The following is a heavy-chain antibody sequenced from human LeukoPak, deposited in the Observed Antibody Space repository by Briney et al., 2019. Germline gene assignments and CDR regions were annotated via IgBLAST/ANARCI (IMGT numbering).Heavy chain of an antibody. V-gene: IGHV1-24*01. Sequence: ASVKVSCKVPGYTLTELSMHWVRQAPGKGLEWMGGFDPEDGETIYAQKFQGRVTMTEDTSTDTAYMELSSLRSEDTAVYYCATHKPAATIYYYYGMDVWGKGTTVTVSS. CDR2: FDPEDGET. J-gene: IGHJ6*04. CDR3: ATHKPAATIYYYYGMDV. D-gene: IGHD2-2*01. CDR1: GYTLTELS.